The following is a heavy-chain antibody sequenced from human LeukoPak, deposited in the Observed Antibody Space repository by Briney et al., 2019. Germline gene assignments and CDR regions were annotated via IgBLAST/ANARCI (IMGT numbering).Heavy chain of an antibody. J-gene: IGHJ4*02. CDR3: ARGIRHSFDY. V-gene: IGHV4-4*02. CDR2: IYHTEYN. CDR1: GASINDW. Sequence: PSETLSLTCAVSGASINDWWSWVRQPPGKGLEWIGEIYHTEYNNYSPSLKSRVTISIGKSKNDSSLKLNDVTAADTAVYYCARGIRHSFDYWGQGSLVTVSS.